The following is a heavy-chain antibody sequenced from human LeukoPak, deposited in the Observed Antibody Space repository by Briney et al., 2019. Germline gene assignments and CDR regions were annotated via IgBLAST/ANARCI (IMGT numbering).Heavy chain of an antibody. CDR3: ATYGSGYSYGTPNFDY. D-gene: IGHD5-18*01. Sequence: GGSLRLSCAVSGFTFSSYAMHWVRQAPGKGLEWVSAISGSGGSTYYADSVKGRFTISRDNSKNTLYLQMNSLRAEDTAVYYCATYGSGYSYGTPNFDYWGQGTLVTVSS. J-gene: IGHJ4*02. CDR1: GFTFSSYA. V-gene: IGHV3-23*01. CDR2: ISGSGGST.